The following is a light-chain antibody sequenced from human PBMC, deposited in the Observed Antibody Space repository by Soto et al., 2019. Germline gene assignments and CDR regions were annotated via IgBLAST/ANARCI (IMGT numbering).Light chain of an antibody. V-gene: IGLV1-40*01. J-gene: IGLJ3*02. Sequence: QPVLTQPPSVFGAPGQRVTISCTGSSSNIGAGYDVHWYQQLPGTAPKLLIYGNSKRPSGVPDRFSGSKSGTSASLAITGLQAEDEADYYCQSYDSSLSGWVFGGGTKLTVL. CDR1: SSNIGAGYD. CDR2: GNS. CDR3: QSYDSSLSGWV.